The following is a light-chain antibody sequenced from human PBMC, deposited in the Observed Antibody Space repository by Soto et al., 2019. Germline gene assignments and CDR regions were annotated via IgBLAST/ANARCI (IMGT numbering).Light chain of an antibody. Sequence: EIVLTQSPGTLSLSPGERATLSCRASQSVSSSYLAWYQQKPGQAPRLLIYDAFSRATGIPDRFSGSGSGKDFTLTISRLGPEDFAVYYCQQYGSSPSITFGQGTRLEIK. CDR2: DAF. CDR1: QSVSSSY. CDR3: QQYGSSPSIT. J-gene: IGKJ5*01. V-gene: IGKV3-20*01.